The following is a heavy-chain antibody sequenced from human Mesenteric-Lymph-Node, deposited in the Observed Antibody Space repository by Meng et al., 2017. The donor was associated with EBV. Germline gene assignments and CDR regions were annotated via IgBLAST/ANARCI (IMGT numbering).Heavy chain of an antibody. V-gene: IGHV1-69*01. J-gene: IGHJ4*02. CDR3: ARLRAGDYGDYYFDY. CDR1: GGTFSRSA. D-gene: IGHD4-17*01. Sequence: VPLVQSGAEVKKPGSSVKVSCTASGGTFSRSAINWVRQAPGQGLEWMGGIIPVSGTANYAQKFQGRLTIIADESTNPAYMELNSLKSEDTAVYYCARLRAGDYGDYYFDYWGQGTLVTVSS. CDR2: IIPVSGTA.